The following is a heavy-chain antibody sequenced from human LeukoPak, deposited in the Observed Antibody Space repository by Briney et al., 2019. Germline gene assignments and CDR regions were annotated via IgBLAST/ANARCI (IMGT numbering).Heavy chain of an antibody. J-gene: IGHJ5*02. V-gene: IGHV3-15*01. CDR3: TTDPYRDVVAPAATTLYGDNWFDP. Sequence: GGSLRLSCAASGFTFSNAWMSWVRQAPGKGLEWVGRIKSKTDGGTTDYAAPVKGRFTISRDDSKNTLYLQMNSLKTEDTAVYYCTTDPYRDVVAPAATTLYGDNWFDPWGQGTLVTVSS. D-gene: IGHD2-2*01. CDR2: IKSKTDGGTT. CDR1: GFTFSNAW.